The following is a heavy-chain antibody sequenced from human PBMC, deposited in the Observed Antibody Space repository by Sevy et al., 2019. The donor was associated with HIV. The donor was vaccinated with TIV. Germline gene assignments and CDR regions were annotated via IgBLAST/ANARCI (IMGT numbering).Heavy chain of an antibody. Sequence: ASVKVSCKASGYTFTSYGMNWVRQAPGQGLEWMGWINTNTGNPTYAQGFTGRFVFSLDTSVSTAYLQLSSLKAEDTAMYYCARTSRGIVVIPAAQHYYGMDVWGQGTTVTVSS. J-gene: IGHJ6*02. CDR3: ARTSRGIVVIPAAQHYYGMDV. CDR1: GYTFTSYG. CDR2: INTNTGNP. D-gene: IGHD2-2*01. V-gene: IGHV7-4-1*02.